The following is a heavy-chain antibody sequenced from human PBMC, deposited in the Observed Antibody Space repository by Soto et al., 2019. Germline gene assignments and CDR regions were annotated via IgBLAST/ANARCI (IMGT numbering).Heavy chain of an antibody. D-gene: IGHD3-10*01. CDR3: AREFGELEYVDY. J-gene: IGHJ4*02. CDR1: GFTFSSYS. V-gene: IGHV3-21*01. Sequence: PGGSLRLSCAASGFTFSSYSMNWVRQAPGKGLEWVSSISSSSSYIYYADSVKGRFTISRDNAKNSLYLQMNSLRAEDTAVYYCAREFGELEYVDYWGQATLVTVSS. CDR2: ISSSSSYI.